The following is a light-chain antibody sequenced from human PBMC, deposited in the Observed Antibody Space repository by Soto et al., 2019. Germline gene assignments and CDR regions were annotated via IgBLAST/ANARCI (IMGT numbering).Light chain of an antibody. J-gene: IGKJ3*01. Sequence: EIVLTQSPGTLSLSPGERATLSCRASQSVSSSYLAWYQQKPGQAPRLLIYGASGRATGIPDRFSGSGSGTDFPLTISRLEPEDFAVYYCQQYGSSIFTFGPGTKVDI. CDR1: QSVSSSY. CDR3: QQYGSSIFT. CDR2: GAS. V-gene: IGKV3-20*01.